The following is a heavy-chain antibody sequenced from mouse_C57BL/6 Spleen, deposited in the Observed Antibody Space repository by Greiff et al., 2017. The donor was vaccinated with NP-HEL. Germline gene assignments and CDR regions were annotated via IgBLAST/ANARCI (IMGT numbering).Heavy chain of an antibody. V-gene: IGHV14-3*01. D-gene: IGHD2-2*01. Sequence: EVQGVESVAELVRPGASVKLSCTASGFTIKNTYMHWVKQRPEQGLEWIGRIDPANGNTKYAPKFQGKATITADTSSNTAYLQLSSLTSEDTAIYYCARGGYADYWGQGTTLTVSS. CDR1: GFTIKNTY. CDR3: ARGGYADY. J-gene: IGHJ2*01. CDR2: IDPANGNT.